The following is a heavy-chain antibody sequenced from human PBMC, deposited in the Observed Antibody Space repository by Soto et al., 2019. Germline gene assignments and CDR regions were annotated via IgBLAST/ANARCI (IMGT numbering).Heavy chain of an antibody. CDR3: TGGPPNWGFDS. D-gene: IGHD7-27*01. V-gene: IGHV1-8*01. Sequence: ASVKVSCKASGYTFTSYDINWVRQTAGQGLEWMGWISPKTANTGYAQKFQGRVTMTRSTSISTAYMELSSLTSEDTAVYYCTGGPPNWGFDSWGQGTPVTVSP. CDR1: GYTFTSYD. CDR2: ISPKTANT. J-gene: IGHJ5*01.